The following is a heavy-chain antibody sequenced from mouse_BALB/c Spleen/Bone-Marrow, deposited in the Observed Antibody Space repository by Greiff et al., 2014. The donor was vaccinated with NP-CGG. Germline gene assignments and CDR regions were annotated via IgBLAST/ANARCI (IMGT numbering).Heavy chain of an antibody. Sequence: EVKLMESGPGLVKPSQSLSLTCSVTGYSITSGYYWNWIRQFPGNKLEWMGYISYDGSNNYNPSLKNRISITRDTSKNQFFLKLNSVTTKDTATYYCARDRAMDYWGQGTSVTVSA. D-gene: IGHD3-3*01. CDR2: ISYDGSN. CDR1: GYSITSGYY. CDR3: ARDRAMDY. V-gene: IGHV3-6*02. J-gene: IGHJ4*01.